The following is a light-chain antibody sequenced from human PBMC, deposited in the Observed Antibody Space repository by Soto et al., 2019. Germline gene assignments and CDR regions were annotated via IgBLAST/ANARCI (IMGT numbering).Light chain of an antibody. CDR2: GAS. V-gene: IGKV1-39*01. CDR3: QQSYGYPRT. J-gene: IGKJ1*01. CDR1: QSISSY. Sequence: DIQMTQSPSSLSASVGDRVTITCRASQSISSYLNWYQQKPGKAPKLLIYGASSLQSGVPSRFSGSGSGTDFTLTISSLQPEDFATYYCQQSYGYPRTFGQGTKVEIK.